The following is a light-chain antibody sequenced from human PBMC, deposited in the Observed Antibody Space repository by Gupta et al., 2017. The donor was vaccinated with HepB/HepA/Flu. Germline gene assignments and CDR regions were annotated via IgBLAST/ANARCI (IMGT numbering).Light chain of an antibody. V-gene: IGLV2-11*01. CDR3: SAYAGNYAYV. Sequence: QSALTQPRSVSGSPGQSVTISCAGTISDIGTYNFVSWYQQHPGKAPKVMIYDVSGRPSGVPDRFSASKSGNTVSLTISGLQDEDEADYDCSAYAGNYAYVFGTGTKVTVL. J-gene: IGLJ1*01. CDR2: DVS. CDR1: ISDIGTYNF.